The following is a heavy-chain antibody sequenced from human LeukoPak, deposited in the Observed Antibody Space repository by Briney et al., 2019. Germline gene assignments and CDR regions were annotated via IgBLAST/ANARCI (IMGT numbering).Heavy chain of an antibody. J-gene: IGHJ4*02. CDR3: AKDLPGLVY. Sequence: GGSLRLSCAASGFTFSSYGMHWVRQAPGKGLEWVAVISYDGSNKYYADSVKGRFTISRDNSKNTLYLQMNSLRAEDTAVYYCAKDLPGLVYWGQGILVTVSS. CDR2: ISYDGSNK. V-gene: IGHV3-30*18. CDR1: GFTFSSYG. D-gene: IGHD2-8*02.